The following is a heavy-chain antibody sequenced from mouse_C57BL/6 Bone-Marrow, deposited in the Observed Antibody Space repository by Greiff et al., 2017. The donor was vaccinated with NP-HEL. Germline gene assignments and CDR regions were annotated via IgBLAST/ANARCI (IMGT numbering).Heavy chain of an antibody. D-gene: IGHD2-4*01. CDR1: GYTFTSYG. Sequence: VKLMESGAELARPGASVKLSCKASGYTFTSYGISWVKQRTGQGLEWIGEIYPRSGNTYYNEKFKGKATLTADKSSSTAYMELRSLTSEDSAVYFCASGIYYDYDGFAYWGQGTLVTVSA. CDR2: IYPRSGNT. CDR3: ASGIYYDYDGFAY. V-gene: IGHV1-81*01. J-gene: IGHJ3*01.